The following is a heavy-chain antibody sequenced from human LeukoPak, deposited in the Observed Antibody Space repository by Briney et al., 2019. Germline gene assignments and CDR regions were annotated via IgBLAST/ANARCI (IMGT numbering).Heavy chain of an antibody. D-gene: IGHD2-2*01. CDR1: GGSLSGYY. CDR3: ARGALVVIP. Sequence: PSETLSLTCAVYGGSLSGYYWSWIRQPPGKGLEWIGEIDHSGSTNYNPSLKSRVTISVDTSKNQFSLRLRSVTAADTSVYYCARGALVVIPWGQGTLVTVSS. V-gene: IGHV4-34*01. CDR2: IDHSGST. J-gene: IGHJ4*02.